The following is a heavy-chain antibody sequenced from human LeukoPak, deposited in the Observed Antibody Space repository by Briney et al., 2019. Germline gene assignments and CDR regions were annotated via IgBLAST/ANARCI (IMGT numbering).Heavy chain of an antibody. V-gene: IGHV4-31*03. CDR1: GGSISSGGYY. CDR3: ARGTGYSSSWHSVYFDH. J-gene: IGHJ4*02. D-gene: IGHD6-13*01. Sequence: PSETLSLTCTVSGGSISSGGYYWSWIRQHPGKGLEWIGYIYYSGSTYYNPSLKSRVTISVDTSKNQFSLKLSSVTAADTAVYYCARGTGYSSSWHSVYFDHWGQGTLVTVSS. CDR2: IYYSGST.